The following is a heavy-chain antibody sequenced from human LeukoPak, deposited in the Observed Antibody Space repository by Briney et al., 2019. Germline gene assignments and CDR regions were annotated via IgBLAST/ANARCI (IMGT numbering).Heavy chain of an antibody. V-gene: IGHV4-31*03. J-gene: IGHJ6*03. CDR2: IYYSGSA. D-gene: IGHD1-1*01. CDR1: GGSISSGGYY. Sequence: SETLSLTCTVSGGSISSGGYYWSWIRQHPGKGLEWIGYIYYSGSAYYNPSLKSRVTISVDTSKNQFSLKLSSVTAADTAVYYCARENRRYSPYYYYYYMDVWGKGTTVTVSS. CDR3: ARENRRYSPYYYYYYMDV.